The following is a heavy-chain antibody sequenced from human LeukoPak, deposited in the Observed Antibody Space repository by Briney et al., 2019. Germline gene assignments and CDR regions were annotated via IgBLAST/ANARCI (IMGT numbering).Heavy chain of an antibody. D-gene: IGHD5-12*01. J-gene: IGHJ4*02. CDR2: ISSSGSTI. CDR1: GFTFSSYE. Sequence: PGGSLRLSCAASGFTFSSYEMNWVRQAPGKGLEWVSYISSSGSTIYYADSVKGRFTISRDNAKNSLYLQMNSLRAEDTAVYYCAGEDIVANSQGGLDYWGQGTPVTVSS. CDR3: AGEDIVANSQGGLDY. V-gene: IGHV3-48*03.